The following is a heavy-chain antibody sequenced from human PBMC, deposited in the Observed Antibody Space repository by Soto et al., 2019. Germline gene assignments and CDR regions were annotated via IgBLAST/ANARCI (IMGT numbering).Heavy chain of an antibody. CDR1: GFTFSSYA. V-gene: IGHV3-23*01. J-gene: IGHJ6*03. CDR3: AKLDTIFGVVIRSGGYMDV. CDR2: ISGSGGST. Sequence: EVQLLESGGGLVQPGGSLRLSCAASGFTFSSYAMSWVRQAPGKGLEWVSAISGSGGSTYYADSMKGRFTISRDNSKNTLYLQMNSLRAEDTAVYYCAKLDTIFGVVIRSGGYMDVWGKGTTVTVSS. D-gene: IGHD3-3*01.